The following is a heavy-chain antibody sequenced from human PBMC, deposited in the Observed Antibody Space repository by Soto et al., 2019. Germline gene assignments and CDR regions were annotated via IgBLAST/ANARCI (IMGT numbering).Heavy chain of an antibody. Sequence: GGSLRLSCAASGFTFSSYGMHWVRQAPGKGLEWVAVISYDGSNKYYADSVKGRFTISRDNSKNTLYLQMNSLRAEDTAVYDCAKDHSVRLWFGELEDSPNWFDPWGQGTLVTVSS. CDR1: GFTFSSYG. CDR2: ISYDGSNK. D-gene: IGHD3-10*01. CDR3: AKDHSVRLWFGELEDSPNWFDP. V-gene: IGHV3-30*18. J-gene: IGHJ5*02.